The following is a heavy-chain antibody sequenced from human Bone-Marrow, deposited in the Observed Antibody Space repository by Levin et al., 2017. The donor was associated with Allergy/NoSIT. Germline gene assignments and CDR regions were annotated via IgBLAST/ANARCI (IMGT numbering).Heavy chain of an antibody. D-gene: IGHD5-18*01. J-gene: IGHJ4*02. Sequence: SQTLSLTCSVSGASISTTHFYWSWIRQPPGKGLECLGYILDNGATQYNPSLKSRITISADTAKNQFSLRLTSVTAADTAIYYCATIQRAQPGGHWGQGTLVPVSS. CDR2: ILDNGAT. CDR3: ATIQRAQPGGH. CDR1: GASISTTHFY. V-gene: IGHV4-30-4*01.